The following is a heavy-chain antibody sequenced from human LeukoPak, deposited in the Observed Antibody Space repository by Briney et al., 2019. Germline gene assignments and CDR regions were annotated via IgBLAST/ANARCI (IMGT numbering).Heavy chain of an antibody. Sequence: SETLSLTCAVYGGSFSGYYWSWIRQPPGKGLEWIGEINHSGSTNYNPSLKSRVTISVDTSKNQLSLKLSSVTAADTAVYYCARAYYYDSSGHYYFDYWGQGTLVTVSS. D-gene: IGHD3-22*01. CDR1: GGSFSGYY. CDR2: INHSGST. CDR3: ARAYYYDSSGHYYFDY. J-gene: IGHJ4*02. V-gene: IGHV4-34*01.